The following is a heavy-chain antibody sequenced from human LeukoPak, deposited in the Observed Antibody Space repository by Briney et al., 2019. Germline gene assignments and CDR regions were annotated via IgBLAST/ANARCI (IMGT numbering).Heavy chain of an antibody. CDR2: IKQDGSEK. V-gene: IGHV3-7*01. J-gene: IGHJ4*02. Sequence: GGSLRLSCAASGFTFSSYWMSWVRQAPGKGLEWVANIKQDGSEKYYVDSVKGRFTISRDNAKNSLYLQMNSLRAEDTAVYYCAREKGYYDSSGYAIFDYWGQGTLVTVSS. CDR3: AREKGYYDSSGYAIFDY. D-gene: IGHD3-22*01. CDR1: GFTFSSYW.